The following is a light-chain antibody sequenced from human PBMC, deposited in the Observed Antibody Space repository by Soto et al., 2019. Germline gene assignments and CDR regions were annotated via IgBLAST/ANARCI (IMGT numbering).Light chain of an antibody. J-gene: IGKJ1*01. V-gene: IGKV1-5*01. CDR2: DAS. Sequence: DSQMTQSPSTLSASLGDRVTITCRASQSISSWLAWYQQKPGKAPKLLIYDASSLESGVPSRFSGSGSGTEFTLTISSLQPDDFATYYCQHYNSYSEAFGQGTKVDIK. CDR3: QHYNSYSEA. CDR1: QSISSW.